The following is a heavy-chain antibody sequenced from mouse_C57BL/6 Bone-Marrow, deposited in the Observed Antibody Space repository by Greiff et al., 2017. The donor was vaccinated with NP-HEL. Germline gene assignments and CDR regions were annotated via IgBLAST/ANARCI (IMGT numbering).Heavy chain of an antibody. Sequence: EVKLVESGGGLVQSGRSLRLSCATSGFTFSDFYMEWVRQAPGKGLEWIAASRNKANDYTTEYSASVKGRFIVSRDTSQSILYLQMNALRAEDTAIYYCARDVGFAYWGQGTLVTVSA. CDR1: GFTFSDFY. CDR2: SRNKANDYTT. CDR3: ARDVGFAY. J-gene: IGHJ3*01. V-gene: IGHV7-1*01.